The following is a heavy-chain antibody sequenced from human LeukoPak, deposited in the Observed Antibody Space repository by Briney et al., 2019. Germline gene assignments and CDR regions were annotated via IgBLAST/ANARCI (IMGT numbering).Heavy chain of an antibody. Sequence: ASVKGSCKASGYTFTGYYMHWVRQAPGQGLEWMGRINPNSGGTNYAQKFQGRVTMTRDTSISTAYIELSRLRSDDTAVYYCAITYYYDSSGYFSFDYWGQGTLVTVSS. CDR2: INPNSGGT. V-gene: IGHV1-2*02. CDR1: GYTFTGYY. J-gene: IGHJ4*02. D-gene: IGHD3-22*01. CDR3: AITYYYDSSGYFSFDY.